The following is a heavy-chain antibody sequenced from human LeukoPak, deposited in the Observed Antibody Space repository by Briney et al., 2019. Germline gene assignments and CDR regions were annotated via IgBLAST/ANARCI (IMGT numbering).Heavy chain of an antibody. J-gene: IGHJ1*01. CDR3: ARPILGPSSWYEYPPTKYFQH. CDR2: INHSGST. V-gene: IGHV4-34*01. D-gene: IGHD6-13*01. Sequence: SETLSLTCAVYGGSFSGYYWSWIRQPPGKGLEWIGEINHSGSTNYNPSLKSRVTISVDTSKNQFSLKLSSVTAADTAVYYCARPILGPSSWYEYPPTKYFQHWGQGTLVTVSS. CDR1: GGSFSGYY.